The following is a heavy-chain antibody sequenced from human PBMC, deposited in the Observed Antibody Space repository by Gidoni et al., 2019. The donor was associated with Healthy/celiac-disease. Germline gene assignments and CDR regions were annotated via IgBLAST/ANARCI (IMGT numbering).Heavy chain of an antibody. CDR1: GYSFTNYW. CDR3: TRHRDDYNLRAFDI. D-gene: IGHD4-4*01. CDR2: IYPCDSDT. J-gene: IGHJ3*02. V-gene: IGHV5-51*01. Sequence: EVQLVQSGAEVKKPGESLKLSCKRSGYSFTNYWIGWVRQMPGKGLEWMGIIYPCDSDTRYSPSFQGQVTISADRSISTAYLQWSSLKASDTAMYYCTRHRDDYNLRAFDIWGQGTMVTVSS.